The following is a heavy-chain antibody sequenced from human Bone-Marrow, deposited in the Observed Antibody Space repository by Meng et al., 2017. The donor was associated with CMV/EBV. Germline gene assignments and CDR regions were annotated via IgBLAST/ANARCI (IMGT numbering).Heavy chain of an antibody. CDR3: ARGRVIFGVVIAARGWFDP. D-gene: IGHD3-3*01. J-gene: IGHJ5*02. CDR1: CSGYY. CDR2: IHHSGST. V-gene: IGHV4-34*01. Sequence: CSGYYWSRVRQPPGKGLEWIWDIHHSGSTNYNPSLKSRVALSVDTSKNQFSLKLSSVTAADTAVYYCARGRVIFGVVIAARGWFDPWGQGTLVTVSS.